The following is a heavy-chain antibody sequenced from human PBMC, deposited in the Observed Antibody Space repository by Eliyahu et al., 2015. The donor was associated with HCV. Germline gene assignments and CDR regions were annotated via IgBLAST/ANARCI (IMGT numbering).Heavy chain of an antibody. V-gene: IGHV3-13*01. CDR3: TRDWRGMDV. CDR1: GFTVRTYD. CDR2: IGIAGDT. J-gene: IGHJ6*02. Sequence: EVRLVESGGGLVQPGGSLRLSCAASGFTVRTYDMHWVPQATGKGLEWVSAIGIAGDTYYLGSVKGRFTISRENATNSLYLQMNSLRGGDTAVYYCTRDWRGMDVWGQGTTVTVSS.